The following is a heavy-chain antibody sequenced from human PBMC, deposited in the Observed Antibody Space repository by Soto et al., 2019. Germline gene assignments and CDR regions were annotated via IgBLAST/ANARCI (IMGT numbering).Heavy chain of an antibody. CDR1: GYTFNNYG. CDR2: ISAYNGNA. CDR3: ARGTRRFGELFDAFDI. D-gene: IGHD3-10*01. V-gene: IGHV1-18*01. J-gene: IGHJ3*02. Sequence: QVQLVQSGYEVKEPGASVTVSCKASGYTFNNYGITWVRQAPGQGLEWIGWISAYNGNANYAQKFQGRVTLTRDTSTSTAYLELRSLRSDDTAVYYCARGTRRFGELFDAFDIWGQETMVPVSS.